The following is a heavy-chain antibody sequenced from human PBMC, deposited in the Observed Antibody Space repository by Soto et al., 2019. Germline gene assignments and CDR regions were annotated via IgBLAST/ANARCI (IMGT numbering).Heavy chain of an antibody. J-gene: IGHJ4*02. V-gene: IGHV3-30*03. CDR3: VRDHGWTTGTGTGYFDY. Sequence: QVQLVESGGGVVQPGRSLRLSCAATGFSFSTHAMYWVRQAPGKGLEWVAVISFDGGIKYYADAVKGRFTISRDNSKNTVFLQTNSLRTEDTAVSCCVRDHGWTTGTGTGYFDYWGQGALVTVSS. CDR1: GFSFSTHA. D-gene: IGHD3-9*01. CDR2: ISFDGGIK.